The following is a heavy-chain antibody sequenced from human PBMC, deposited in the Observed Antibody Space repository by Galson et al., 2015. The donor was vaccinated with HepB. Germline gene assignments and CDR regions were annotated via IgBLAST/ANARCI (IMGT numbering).Heavy chain of an antibody. D-gene: IGHD5-18*01. CDR2: ISGSGTT. Sequence: SLRLSCAASGFTFSSHAMAWVRQAPGKGLEWVSAISGSGTTYFADSVKGRFTVSRDNSKNTLDLQMNSLRADDTAVYYCARDGNRYGYIEYFDYWGQGTLVTVSS. CDR3: ARDGNRYGYIEYFDY. J-gene: IGHJ4*02. CDR1: GFTFSSHA. V-gene: IGHV3-23*01.